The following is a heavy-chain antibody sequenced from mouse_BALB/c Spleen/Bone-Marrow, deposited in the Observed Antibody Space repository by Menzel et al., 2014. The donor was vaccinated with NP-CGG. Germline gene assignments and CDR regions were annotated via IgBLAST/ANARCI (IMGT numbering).Heavy chain of an antibody. Sequence: EVQVVESGGGLVQPGDSLRLSCATSGFTFSDFYMEWVRQPPGKRLEWIAASRNKAKHYTTEYSASVRGRFIVSRDTSQSILFLQMNALRAEDTAIYYCARDVGYGNYFVYWGRGTLVTVSA. CDR2: SRNKAKHYTT. CDR1: GFTFSDFY. D-gene: IGHD2-10*02. V-gene: IGHV7-1*02. J-gene: IGHJ3*01. CDR3: ARDVGYGNYFVY.